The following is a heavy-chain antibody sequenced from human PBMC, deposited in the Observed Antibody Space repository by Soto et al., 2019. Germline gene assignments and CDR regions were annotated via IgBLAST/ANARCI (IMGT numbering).Heavy chain of an antibody. Sequence: SETLSLTCTVSGDSISSSNYYWGWIRQSPGKGLEWIGNIYYSGNTYYNPSLKSRVTISADTSRNQFSLQLNSVTAEDTAVYYCARDTFRHAMVRGVIITCCGMDVWGQGTTVTVSS. J-gene: IGHJ6*02. CDR3: ARDTFRHAMVRGVIITCCGMDV. D-gene: IGHD3-10*01. CDR2: IYYSGNT. V-gene: IGHV4-39*02. CDR1: GDSISSSNYY.